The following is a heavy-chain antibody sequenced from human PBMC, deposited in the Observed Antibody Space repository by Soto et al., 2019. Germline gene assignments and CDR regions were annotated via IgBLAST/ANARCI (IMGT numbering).Heavy chain of an antibody. Sequence: QVQLVESGGGVVQPGRSLRLSCAASGFTFSSYGMHWVRQAPGKGLEWVAVIWYDGSNKYYADSVKGRFTICRDNSKNTLYLQMNSLRSEDTAVYYCAREASISWFRYFDYWGQGTLVTVSS. D-gene: IGHD6-13*01. CDR2: IWYDGSNK. CDR3: AREASISWFRYFDY. V-gene: IGHV3-33*01. J-gene: IGHJ4*02. CDR1: GFTFSSYG.